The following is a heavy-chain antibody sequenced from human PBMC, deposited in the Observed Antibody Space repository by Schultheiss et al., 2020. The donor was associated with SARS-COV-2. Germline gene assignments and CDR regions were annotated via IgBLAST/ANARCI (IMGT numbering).Heavy chain of an antibody. CDR2: IDWDDDK. D-gene: IGHD3-9*01. V-gene: IGHV2-70*17. CDR1: GFSLSTSGMC. Sequence: SGPTLVKPTQTLTLTCTFSGFSLSTSGMCVSWIRQPPGKALEWLARIDWDDDKFYSTSLKTRLTISKDTSKSQVVLTMTNMDPVVTATYYCARITRALTGYIYFDYWGQGTLVTVSS. CDR3: ARITRALTGYIYFDY. J-gene: IGHJ4*02.